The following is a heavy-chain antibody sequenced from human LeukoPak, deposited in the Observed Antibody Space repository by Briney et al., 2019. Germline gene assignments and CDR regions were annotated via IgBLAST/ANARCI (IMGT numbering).Heavy chain of an antibody. CDR2: IYYSGST. CDR3: AALYYLDGYDPTFDY. D-gene: IGHD5-12*01. Sequence: PSETLSLTCTVSGGSVSSYYWSWIRPPPGKGLEWIGYIYYSGSTNYNPSLKTRPAISLGPYINQLSLTLRSVTAADTAVYLFAALYYLDGYDPTFDYWGQGTLVTGSS. J-gene: IGHJ4*02. V-gene: IGHV4-59*02. CDR1: GGSVSSYY.